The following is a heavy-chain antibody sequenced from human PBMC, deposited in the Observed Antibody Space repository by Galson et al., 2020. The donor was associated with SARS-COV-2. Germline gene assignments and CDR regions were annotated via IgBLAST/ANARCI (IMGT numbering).Heavy chain of an antibody. V-gene: IGHV1-8*01. CDR3: ARKIREYYDCWSGYSGEYYFDY. D-gene: IGHD3-3*01. CDR2: MNPNSGNT. CDR1: GYTFTSYD. J-gene: IGHJ4*02. Sequence: ASVKVSCKASGYTFTSYDINWVRHATGQGLEWMGWMNPNSGNTGYAQKFQGRVTMTRNTSISTAYMELSSLRSEDTAVYYCARKIREYYDCWSGYSGEYYFDYWGQGTLVTVSS.